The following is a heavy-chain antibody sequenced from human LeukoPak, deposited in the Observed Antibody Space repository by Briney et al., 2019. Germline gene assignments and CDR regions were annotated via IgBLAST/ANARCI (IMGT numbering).Heavy chain of an antibody. CDR2: INHSGST. D-gene: IGHD3-10*01. Sequence: SETLSLTCAVYGGSFSGYYWSWIRQPPGKGLEWIGEINHSGSTNYNPSLKSRVTISVDTSKNQFSLKLSSVTAADTALYYCARNSGSGKNWFDPWGQGTLVTVSS. J-gene: IGHJ5*02. CDR1: GGSFSGYY. CDR3: ARNSGSGKNWFDP. V-gene: IGHV4-34*01.